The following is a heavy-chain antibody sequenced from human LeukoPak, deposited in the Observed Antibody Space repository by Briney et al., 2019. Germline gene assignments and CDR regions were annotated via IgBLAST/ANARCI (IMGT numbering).Heavy chain of an antibody. V-gene: IGHV3-48*03. CDR2: ISSSGTTV. Sequence: SGGSLRLSCAASGFTFSSYEMNWVRQAPGKGLDWVSYISSSGTTVYYANSVKGRFTISRDNSKNTLYLQMNSLRAEDTAVYYCASSPWGIQAFDIWGQGTMVIVSS. D-gene: IGHD3-16*01. CDR1: GFTFSSYE. J-gene: IGHJ3*02. CDR3: ASSPWGIQAFDI.